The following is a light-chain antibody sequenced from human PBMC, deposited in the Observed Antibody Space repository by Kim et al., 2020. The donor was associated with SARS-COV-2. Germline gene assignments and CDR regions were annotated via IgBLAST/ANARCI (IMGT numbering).Light chain of an antibody. Sequence: KVTTSCSGRRSNSGAGYDVHWYQQLPGAAPKLLIYGNNNRPSGVPDRLSASKSGTSASLAITALQAEDEADYYCQSYDSSLSAYVFGTGTKVTVL. CDR2: GNN. J-gene: IGLJ1*01. V-gene: IGLV1-40*01. CDR3: QSYDSSLSAYV. CDR1: RSNSGAGYD.